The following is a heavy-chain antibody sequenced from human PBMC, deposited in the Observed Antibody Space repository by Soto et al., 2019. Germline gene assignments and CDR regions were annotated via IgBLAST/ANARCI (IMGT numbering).Heavy chain of an antibody. D-gene: IGHD5-18*01. CDR1: GYSFTSYW. Sequence: GESLKISCQGSGYSFTSYWIGWVRQMPGNGLEWMGIIYPGDSDTRYSPSFQGQVTISADKSISTAYLQWSSLKASDTAMYYCARLGYSYGISYYFDYWGQGTLVTVSS. CDR2: IYPGDSDT. CDR3: ARLGYSYGISYYFDY. V-gene: IGHV5-51*01. J-gene: IGHJ4*02.